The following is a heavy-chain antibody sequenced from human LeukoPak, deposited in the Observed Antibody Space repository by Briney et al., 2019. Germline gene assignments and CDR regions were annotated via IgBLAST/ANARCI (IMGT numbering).Heavy chain of an antibody. J-gene: IGHJ6*02. CDR1: GGTFRSYS. CDR3: ARLHTPAPLDYSSHYGLDV. CDR2: IIPMFDTA. V-gene: IGHV1-69*13. Sequence: GASVKVSCKASGGTFRSYSLSWVRQAPGQGLEWMGQIIPMFDTAKLAQKFQGRVTITADESTSTAYMELSSLRSEDAAVFYCARLHTPAPLDYSSHYGLDVWGQGTTVTVSS. D-gene: IGHD4/OR15-4a*01.